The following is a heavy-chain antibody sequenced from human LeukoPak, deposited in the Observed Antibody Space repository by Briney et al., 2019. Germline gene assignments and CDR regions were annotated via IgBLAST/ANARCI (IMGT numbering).Heavy chain of an antibody. J-gene: IGHJ4*02. Sequence: GGSLRLSCAASGFTFSRYAIHWVRQAPGKGLEWVAVISDDGTFALYGDSVRGRFTISRDSSKNTLYLQMNSLRPEDTAVYYCAKVGDGYNLDYWGQGTLVTVSS. D-gene: IGHD5-24*01. CDR2: ISDDGTFA. CDR3: AKVGDGYNLDY. V-gene: IGHV3-30-3*01. CDR1: GFTFSRYA.